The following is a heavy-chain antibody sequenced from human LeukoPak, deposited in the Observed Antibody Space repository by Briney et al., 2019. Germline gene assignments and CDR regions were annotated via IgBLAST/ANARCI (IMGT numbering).Heavy chain of an antibody. CDR1: GYSISSGYY. CDR3: ARMRVSYYYDSSTYYPAAFDV. D-gene: IGHD3-22*01. J-gene: IGHJ3*01. CDR2: IFHSGSI. Sequence: SETLSLTCGVSGYSISSGYYWGWIRQSPEKGLEWIATIFHSGSIYYNPSLKSRVTLSVDTSKNQFTLKLSSVTAADTAVYYCARMRVSYYYDSSTYYPAAFDVWGQGTMVSVSS. V-gene: IGHV4-38-2*01.